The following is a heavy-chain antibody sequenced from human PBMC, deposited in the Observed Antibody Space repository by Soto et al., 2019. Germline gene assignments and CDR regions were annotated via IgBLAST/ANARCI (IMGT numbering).Heavy chain of an antibody. D-gene: IGHD6-19*01. Sequence: GGSLRPSCAASGFTFFSYAIIFFRHSPCQWLEWVSGISSSGDTYAADSVKGRFTISRDNSKNTLYLQMNSLRAEDTAVYYCAREDVAVSLLLDYYYGMDVWGQGTTVTVSS. J-gene: IGHJ6*02. CDR2: ISSSGDT. CDR1: GFTFFSYA. CDR3: AREDVAVSLLLDYYYGMDV. V-gene: IGHV3-23*01.